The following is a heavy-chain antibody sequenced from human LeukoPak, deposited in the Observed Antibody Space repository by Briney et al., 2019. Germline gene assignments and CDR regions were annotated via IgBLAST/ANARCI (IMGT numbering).Heavy chain of an antibody. Sequence: GSSVKVSCKASGGTFSSYAISWVRQAPGQGLEWMGGIIPIFGTANYAQKFQGRVTITADESTSTAYMELSSLRSEDTAVYYCATVPYCSGGSCYSFYYGMDVWGQGTTVTVSS. CDR1: GGTFSSYA. D-gene: IGHD2-15*01. CDR3: ATVPYCSGGSCYSFYYGMDV. V-gene: IGHV1-69*01. J-gene: IGHJ6*02. CDR2: IIPIFGTA.